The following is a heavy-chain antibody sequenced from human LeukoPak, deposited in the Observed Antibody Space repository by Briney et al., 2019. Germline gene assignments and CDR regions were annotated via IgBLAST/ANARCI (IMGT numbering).Heavy chain of an antibody. CDR2: ISGSGGST. D-gene: IGHD2-21*02. CDR1: GFTVSSNY. J-gene: IGHJ4*02. Sequence: PGGSLRLSCAASGFTVSSNYMSWVRQAPGKGLEWVSAISGSGGSTYYADSVKGRFTISRDNSKNTLYLQMNSLRAEDTAVYYCAKDCGGDCYSYFDSWGQGTLVTVSS. CDR3: AKDCGGDCYSYFDS. V-gene: IGHV3-23*01.